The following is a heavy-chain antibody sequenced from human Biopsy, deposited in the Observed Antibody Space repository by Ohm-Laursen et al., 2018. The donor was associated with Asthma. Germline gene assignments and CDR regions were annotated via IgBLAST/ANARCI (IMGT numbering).Heavy chain of an antibody. J-gene: IGHJ4*02. D-gene: IGHD4-17*01. Sequence: SDTLSLTCAVSGVSISSTNWWSWVSQPPGKGLEWIGEIYHSGSTNYNSSLQSRVSISVDKSKNQFSLKVRSVTAADTAVYYCANYGDGSSWGQGTLVTVSS. CDR2: IYHSGST. CDR3: ANYGDGSS. CDR1: GVSISSTNW. V-gene: IGHV4-4*02.